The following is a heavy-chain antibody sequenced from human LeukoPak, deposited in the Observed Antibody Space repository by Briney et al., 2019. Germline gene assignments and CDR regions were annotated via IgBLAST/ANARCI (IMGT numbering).Heavy chain of an antibody. CDR2: ISSSSSYI. Sequence: ETLSLTCTVSGGSISSSSYYWGWIRQAPGKGLEWVSSISSSSSYIYYADSVKGRFTISRDNAKNSLYLQMNSLRAEDTAVYYCAREKRDYGDYVRGGWFDPWGQGTLVTVSS. V-gene: IGHV3-21*01. CDR1: GGSISSSS. D-gene: IGHD4-17*01. CDR3: AREKRDYGDYVRGGWFDP. J-gene: IGHJ5*02.